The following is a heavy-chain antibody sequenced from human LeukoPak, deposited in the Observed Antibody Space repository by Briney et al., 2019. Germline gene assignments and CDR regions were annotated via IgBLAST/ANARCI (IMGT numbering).Heavy chain of an antibody. CDR1: GYSFTRYW. J-gene: IGHJ4*02. Sequence: GESLKISCKGSGYSFTRYWIGWVRQMPGKGLEWMGIIYPGDSYTRYSPSFQGQVTISADKSISTAYLQWSSLKASDTAMYYCARRSSYYYDSSGYYPTGYFDYWGQGTLVTVSS. D-gene: IGHD3-22*01. V-gene: IGHV5-51*01. CDR2: IYPGDSYT. CDR3: ARRSSYYYDSSGYYPTGYFDY.